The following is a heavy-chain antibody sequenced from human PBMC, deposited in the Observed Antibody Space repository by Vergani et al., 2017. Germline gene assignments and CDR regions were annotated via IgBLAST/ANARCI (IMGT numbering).Heavy chain of an antibody. Sequence: QVQLQESGPGLVKPSETLSLTCTVSGGSISSYYWSWIRQPQGKGLEWIGYICYSGSTNYNPSLKSRVTISVDTSKNQFSLNLSSVTAADTAVYYRARNPYCGGDCYSDAFDIWGQGTMVTVSS. CDR3: ARNPYCGGDCYSDAFDI. CDR2: ICYSGST. CDR1: GGSISSYY. V-gene: IGHV4-59*01. D-gene: IGHD2-21*02. J-gene: IGHJ3*02.